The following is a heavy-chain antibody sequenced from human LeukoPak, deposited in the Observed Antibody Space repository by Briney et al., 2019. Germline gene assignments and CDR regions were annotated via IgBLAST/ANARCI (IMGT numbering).Heavy chain of an antibody. D-gene: IGHD6-19*01. CDR1: GGSFSGYY. J-gene: IGHJ4*02. CDR2: INHSGST. V-gene: IGHV4-34*01. CDR3: AGGSGWYFLYYFDY. Sequence: SETLSLTCAVYGGSFSGYYWSWIRQPPGKGLEWIGEINHSGSTNYNPSLKSRVTISVDTSKNQFSLKLSSVTAADTAVYYCAGGSGWYFLYYFDYWGQGTLVTVSS.